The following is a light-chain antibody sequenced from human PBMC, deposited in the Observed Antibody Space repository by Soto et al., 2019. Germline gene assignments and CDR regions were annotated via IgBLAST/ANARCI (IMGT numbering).Light chain of an antibody. V-gene: IGKV1-39*01. CDR1: QSISNS. CDR3: QQSLNTPFP. J-gene: IGKJ3*01. CDR2: AAS. Sequence: DIQMTQSPSYLSASVGDRVTITCRASQSISNSLNWYQHKPGKAPKLLIYAASTLQRGVPSRFSSSGSAPAFTLTLSSLQPEAFATYFCQQSLNTPFPFGPRTNV.